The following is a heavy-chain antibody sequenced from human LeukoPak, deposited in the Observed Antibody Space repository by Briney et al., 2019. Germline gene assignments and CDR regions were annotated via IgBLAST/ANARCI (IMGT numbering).Heavy chain of an antibody. V-gene: IGHV3-30*04. Sequence: GGFLRLSCAASGFTFSTYAMHWVRQAPGKGLEWVAVISYDGSSKYYADSVKGRFTISRDNSKNTLYLQMNSLRAEDTAVYYCARARSSYGYGDAFDIWGQGTMVTVSS. J-gene: IGHJ3*02. D-gene: IGHD5-18*01. CDR1: GFTFSTYA. CDR3: ARARSSYGYGDAFDI. CDR2: ISYDGSSK.